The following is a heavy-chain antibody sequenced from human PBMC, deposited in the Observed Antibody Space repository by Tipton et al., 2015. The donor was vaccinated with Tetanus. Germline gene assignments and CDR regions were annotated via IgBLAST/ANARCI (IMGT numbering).Heavy chain of an antibody. V-gene: IGHV3-30*04. J-gene: IGHJ4*02. D-gene: IGHD2-15*01. CDR2: ISNDGSLK. CDR1: GFIFSDSN. CDR3: ARVAGCCSGDCLGS. Sequence: SLRLSCAASGFIFSDSNMHWVRQAPGKGLEAVALISNDGSLKFYADSVTGRFTISGDNSEDTLYLRMDSLRPEDTAGYYWARVAGCCSGDCLGSWCLGAQVTVSS.